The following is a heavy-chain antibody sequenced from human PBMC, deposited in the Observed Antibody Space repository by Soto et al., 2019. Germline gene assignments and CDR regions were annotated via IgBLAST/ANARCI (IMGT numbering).Heavy chain of an antibody. J-gene: IGHJ5*02. CDR3: ARHEEYCSSTRGYLNWFAP. D-gene: IGHD2-2*01. Sequence: QLQLQESGPGLVKPSETLSLTCTVSGGSISSSSYYWGWIRQPPGKGLEWIGSIYYSGSTYYNPSREGRVTISADTSKNQFALKLGSVTAADTAVYYCARHEEYCSSTRGYLNWFAPWGPGTLVPVSA. CDR1: GGSISSSSYY. V-gene: IGHV4-39*01. CDR2: IYYSGST.